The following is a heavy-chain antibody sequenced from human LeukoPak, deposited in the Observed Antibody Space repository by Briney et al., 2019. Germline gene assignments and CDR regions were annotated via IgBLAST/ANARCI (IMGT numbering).Heavy chain of an antibody. D-gene: IGHD5-12*01. CDR3: TKWAGYADS. V-gene: IGHV3-23*01. CDR2: ISASGDAT. Sequence: GGSLRLSCAASGFTFSVHSMTWVRQAPGKGLEWVSGISASGDATYYADSVKGRFTISRGNSKNTLDLQMNSLRVDDTAVYYCTKWAGYADSWGQGTLVTVS. J-gene: IGHJ4*02. CDR1: GFTFSVHS.